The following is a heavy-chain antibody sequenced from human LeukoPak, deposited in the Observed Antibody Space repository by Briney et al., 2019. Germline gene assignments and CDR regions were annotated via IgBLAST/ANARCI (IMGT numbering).Heavy chain of an antibody. CDR1: GGSISSGSYY. CDR3: ARRGFVEWELLYAFDI. CDR2: IYTSGST. J-gene: IGHJ3*02. D-gene: IGHD1-26*01. V-gene: IGHV4-61*02. Sequence: PSETLSLTCTVSGGSISSGSYYWSWIRQPAGKGLEWIGRIYTSGSTNYNPSLKSRVTISVDTSKNQFSLKLSSVTAADTAVYYCARRGFVEWELLYAFDIWGQGTMVTVSS.